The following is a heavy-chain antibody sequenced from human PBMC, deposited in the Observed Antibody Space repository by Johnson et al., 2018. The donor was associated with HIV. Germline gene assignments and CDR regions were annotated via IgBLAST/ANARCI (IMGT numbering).Heavy chain of an antibody. V-gene: IGHV3-30-3*01. CDR1: GFSFSSYP. Sequence: QVQLVESGGGVVQPGRSLRLSCAASGFSFSSYPMHWVRQAPGKGLEWVAVISYDGDNIYYADSVKGRFTISRDNSKNTLYLQMNSLRVADTAVYYCARDRSLWFRELWPRDAFDMWGQGTMVTVSS. CDR3: ARDRSLWFRELWPRDAFDM. CDR2: ISYDGDNI. D-gene: IGHD3-10*01. J-gene: IGHJ3*02.